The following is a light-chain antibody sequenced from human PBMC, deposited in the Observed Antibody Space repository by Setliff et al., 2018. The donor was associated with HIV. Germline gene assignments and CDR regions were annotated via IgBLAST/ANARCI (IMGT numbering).Light chain of an antibody. CDR1: SSNIGAGYD. V-gene: IGLV1-40*01. CDR2: GNS. J-gene: IGLJ2*01. Sequence: QSALAQPPSVSGAPGQRVTISCTGSSSNIGAGYDVQWYQQFPGTAPKLLIYGNSNRPSGVPDRFSGSKSGTSASLAITGLQAEDEADYYCQSYDSGLRGSVFGGGTKVTVL. CDR3: QSYDSGLRGSV.